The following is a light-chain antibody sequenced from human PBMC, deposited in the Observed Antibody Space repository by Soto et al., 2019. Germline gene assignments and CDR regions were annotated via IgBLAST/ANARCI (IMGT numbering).Light chain of an antibody. CDR1: QSVSSK. CDR3: QQYNNWHTWT. V-gene: IGKV3-15*01. CDR2: GAS. J-gene: IGKJ1*01. Sequence: EILMTQSPATLSVSPGERATLSCRASQSVSSKLAWYQQKPGQAPRLLIYGASTRATGIPARFSGSGSGTEFTLPISSLQSQDFAAYYCQQYNNWHTWTFGQGTKVDIK.